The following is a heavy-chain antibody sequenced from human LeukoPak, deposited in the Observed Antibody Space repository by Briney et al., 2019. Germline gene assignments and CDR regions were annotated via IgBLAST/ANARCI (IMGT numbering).Heavy chain of an antibody. Sequence: GGSLRLSCAASGFTFSSYAMNWVRQAPGKGLEWVSSISSSSSYIYYADSVKGRFTISRDNAKNSLYLQMNSLRAEDTAVYYCARDSYYGSGSYLRDAFDIWGQGTMVTVSS. J-gene: IGHJ3*02. CDR2: ISSSSSYI. D-gene: IGHD3-10*01. CDR3: ARDSYYGSGSYLRDAFDI. CDR1: GFTFSSYA. V-gene: IGHV3-21*01.